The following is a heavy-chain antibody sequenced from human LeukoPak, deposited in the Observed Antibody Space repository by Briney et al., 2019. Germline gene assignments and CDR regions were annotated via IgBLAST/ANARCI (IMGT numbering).Heavy chain of an antibody. J-gene: IGHJ3*02. V-gene: IGHV1-2*02. D-gene: IGHD6-6*01. CDR1: GYSFTDYY. CDR2: INPNSGGT. CDR3: ASSPPMSIDDAFDI. Sequence: ASVKVSCKASGYSFTDYYIHWVRQAPGQGLEWMGWINPNSGGTNYAQKFQGRVTMTRDTSISTAYMELSRLRSDDTAVYYCASSPPMSIDDAFDIWGQGTMVTVS.